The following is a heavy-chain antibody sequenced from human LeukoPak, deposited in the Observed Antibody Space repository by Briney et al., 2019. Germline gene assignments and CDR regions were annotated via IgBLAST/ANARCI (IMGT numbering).Heavy chain of an antibody. V-gene: IGHV4-39*07. J-gene: IGHJ5*02. CDR2: IYYSGST. Sequence: SETLSLTCTVSGGSISSSSYYWGWIRQPPGKGLEWIGSIYYSGSTYYNPSLKSRVTISVDTSKNQFSLKLSSVTAADTAVYYCARVDYYGSGSYPKYNWFDPWGQGTLVTVSS. CDR3: ARVDYYGSGSYPKYNWFDP. D-gene: IGHD3-10*01. CDR1: GGSISSSSYY.